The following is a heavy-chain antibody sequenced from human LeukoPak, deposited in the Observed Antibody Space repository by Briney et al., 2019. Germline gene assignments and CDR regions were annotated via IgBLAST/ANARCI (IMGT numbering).Heavy chain of an antibody. Sequence: SETLSLTCAVYGGSFSGYYWSWIRQPPGKGLEWIGNIFYRGGTYYSPSLKSRVTISLDTSRNQFSLNLNSVTAADTAVYYCAKSNGYGLVDIWGQGTMVTVSS. J-gene: IGHJ3*02. CDR1: GGSFSGYY. D-gene: IGHD3-10*01. V-gene: IGHV4-34*12. CDR3: AKSNGYGLVDI. CDR2: IFYRGGT.